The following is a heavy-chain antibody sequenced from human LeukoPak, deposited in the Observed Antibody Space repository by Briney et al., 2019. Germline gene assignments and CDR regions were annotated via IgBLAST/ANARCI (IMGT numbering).Heavy chain of an antibody. CDR3: ARDSRLASRTGTFDS. J-gene: IGHJ4*02. Sequence: SETLSLTCTISGGSFSWGGSYWSWIRQPPGKGLEWLGYIFHNGDTYYNSSLKSRVSLSVDKANKKFSLRLTSVTAADTAVYFCARDSRLASRTGTFDSWGQGTLVIVSS. D-gene: IGHD1-7*01. CDR1: GGSFSWGGSY. V-gene: IGHV4-30-2*01. CDR2: IFHNGDT.